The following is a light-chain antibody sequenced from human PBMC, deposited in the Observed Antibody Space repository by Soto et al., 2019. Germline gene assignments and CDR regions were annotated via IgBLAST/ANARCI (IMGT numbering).Light chain of an antibody. V-gene: IGLV2-8*01. J-gene: IGLJ1*01. CDR2: EVN. CDR3: CSYEGTNNFV. CDR1: SSDVGRYNY. Sequence: QSVLTQPPSASGSPGQSVTFSCTGTSSDVGRYNYVSWYQQHPGKAPKLIIYEVNKRPSGVPDRFSASKSGDTASLTVSGLQAEDEADYYCCSYEGTNNFVFGTGTKVTVL.